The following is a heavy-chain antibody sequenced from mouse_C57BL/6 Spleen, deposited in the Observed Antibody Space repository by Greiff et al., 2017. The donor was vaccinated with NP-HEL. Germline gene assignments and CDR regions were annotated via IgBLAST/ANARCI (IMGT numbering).Heavy chain of an antibody. CDR3: ARRRSYYSKGGYAMDY. CDR1: GYTFTSYW. V-gene: IGHV1-69*01. Sequence: QVQLQQPGAELVMPGASVKLSCKASGYTFTSYWMHWVKQRPGQGLEWIGEIDPSDSYTNYNQKFKGKSTLTVDKSSSTAYMQLSSLTSEDSAVYYCARRRSYYSKGGYAMDYWGQGTSVTVSS. D-gene: IGHD2-5*01. J-gene: IGHJ4*01. CDR2: IDPSDSYT.